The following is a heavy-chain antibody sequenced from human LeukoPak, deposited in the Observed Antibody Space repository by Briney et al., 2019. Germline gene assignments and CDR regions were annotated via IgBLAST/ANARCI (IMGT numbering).Heavy chain of an antibody. V-gene: IGHV3-9*01. CDR2: ISWNSGSI. J-gene: IGHJ4*02. Sequence: PGRSLRLSCAASGFTFDDYAMHWVRQAPGKGLEWVSGISWNSGSIGYADSVKGRFTISRDNAKNSLYLQMNSLRAEDTALYYCAIYCCRTSCDKGIDCWGQGTLVTVSS. CDR1: GFTFDDYA. D-gene: IGHD2-2*02. CDR3: AIYCCRTSCDKGIDC.